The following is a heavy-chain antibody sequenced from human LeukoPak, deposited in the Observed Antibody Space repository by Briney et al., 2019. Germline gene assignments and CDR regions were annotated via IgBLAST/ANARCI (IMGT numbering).Heavy chain of an antibody. CDR1: GYTFTGYY. Sequence: ASVKVSCKASGYTFTGYYMHWVRLAPGQGLEWMGWINPNSGGTNYAQKFQGRVTMTRDTSISTAYMELSRLRSDDTAVYYCARAYYDILTGYSADAFDIWGQGTMVTVSS. CDR2: INPNSGGT. V-gene: IGHV1-2*02. CDR3: ARAYYDILTGYSADAFDI. D-gene: IGHD3-9*01. J-gene: IGHJ3*02.